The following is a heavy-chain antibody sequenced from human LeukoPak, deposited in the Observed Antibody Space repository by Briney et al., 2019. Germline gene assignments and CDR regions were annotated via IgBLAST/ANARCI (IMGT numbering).Heavy chain of an antibody. J-gene: IGHJ5*02. Sequence: ASVKVSCKASGYTFTSYGISWVRQAPGQGPEWMGWISAYNGNTNYAQKLQGRVTMTTDTSTSTAYMELRSLRSDDTAIYYCARDLGACSSPNCIRPVWFDPWGQGTLVTVSS. CDR1: GYTFTSYG. V-gene: IGHV1-18*01. D-gene: IGHD2-2*01. CDR2: ISAYNGNT. CDR3: ARDLGACSSPNCIRPVWFDP.